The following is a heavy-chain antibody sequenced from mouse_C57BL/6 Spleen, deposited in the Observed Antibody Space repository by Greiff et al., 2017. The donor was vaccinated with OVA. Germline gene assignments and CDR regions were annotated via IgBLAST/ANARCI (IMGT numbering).Heavy chain of an antibody. CDR2: IYPGNSDT. CDR3: VCPTTVVAPGV. D-gene: IGHD1-1*01. Sequence: EVQLQQSGTVLARPGASVKMSCKTSGYTFTSYWMHWVKQRPGQGLEWIGAIYPGNSDTSYNQKFKGKAKLTAVTSASTAYMELSSLTNEDSAVYYCVCPTTVVAPGVWGTGTTVTVSS. CDR1: GYTFTSYW. J-gene: IGHJ1*03. V-gene: IGHV1-5*01.